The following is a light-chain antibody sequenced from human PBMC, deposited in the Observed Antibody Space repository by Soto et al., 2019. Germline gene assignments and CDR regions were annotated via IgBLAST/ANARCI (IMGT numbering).Light chain of an antibody. CDR1: SSDVGGYNH. V-gene: IGLV2-14*01. J-gene: IGLJ1*01. CDR3: SSYASNSAYV. Sequence: QSVLTQPASVSGSPGQSITISCTGTSSDVGGYNHVSWYQQHPGKAPKLMIYEVRNRPSGVSDRFSASKSGNTASLTISGLRAEDEADYYCSSYASNSAYVFGTGTKLTVL. CDR2: EVR.